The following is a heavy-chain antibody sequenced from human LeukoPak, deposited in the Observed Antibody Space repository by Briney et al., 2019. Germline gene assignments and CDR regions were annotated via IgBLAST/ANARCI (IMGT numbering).Heavy chain of an antibody. J-gene: IGHJ6*02. D-gene: IGHD1-26*01. V-gene: IGHV1-69*04. Sequence: SVKVSCKASGGTFSSYAISWVRQAPGQGLEWMGRIIPIFGIANYAQKFQGRVTITADKSTSTAYMELSSLRSEDTAVYYCASLTRRSLYGMDVWGQGTTVTVSS. CDR2: IIPIFGIA. CDR1: GGTFSSYA. CDR3: ASLTRRSLYGMDV.